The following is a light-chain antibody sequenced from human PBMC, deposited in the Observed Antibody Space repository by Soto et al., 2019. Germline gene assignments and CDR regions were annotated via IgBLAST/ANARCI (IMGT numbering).Light chain of an antibody. CDR1: QNINNW. CDR2: DAS. CDR3: QQYGSSPHMYT. Sequence: DIHMTQSPSTLSASILDIVTITCLASQNINNWIAWYQQKPGKAPKFLIYDASTLESGVPSRFSGSGFGTEFSLTISSLQPDDFAVYYCQQYGSSPHMYTFGQGTKVDIK. V-gene: IGKV1-5*01. J-gene: IGKJ2*01.